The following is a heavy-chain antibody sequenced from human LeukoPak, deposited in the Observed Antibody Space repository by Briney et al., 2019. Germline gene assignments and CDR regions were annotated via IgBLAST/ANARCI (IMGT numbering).Heavy chain of an antibody. J-gene: IGHJ5*02. V-gene: IGHV4-59*01. CDR1: GGSISSYY. D-gene: IGHD3-3*01. CDR3: ARTLYDFWSGYPLTNWFDP. Sequence: SETLSLTCTVSGGSISSYYWSWIRQPPGKGLEWIGYIYYSGSTNYNPSLKSRVTISVDTSKNQFSPKLSSVTAADTAVYYCARTLYDFWSGYPLTNWFDPWGQGTLVTVSS. CDR2: IYYSGST.